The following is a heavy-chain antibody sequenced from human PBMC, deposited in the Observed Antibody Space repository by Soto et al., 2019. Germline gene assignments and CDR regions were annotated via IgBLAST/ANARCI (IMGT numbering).Heavy chain of an antibody. J-gene: IGHJ4*02. CDR3: ARDSSSGEGFDF. Sequence: QAQLVESGGGVVQPGRSLRLSCAASGFTFSSYGMHWVRQAPGKGLEWMAVIWYDGNSKDYGDSVRGRFTDSRDDSKNTLYLQMDSLRAEHTAVYYCARDSSSGEGFDFWGQGTLVTVSS. CDR1: GFTFSSYG. CDR2: IWYDGNSK. D-gene: IGHD7-27*01. V-gene: IGHV3-33*01.